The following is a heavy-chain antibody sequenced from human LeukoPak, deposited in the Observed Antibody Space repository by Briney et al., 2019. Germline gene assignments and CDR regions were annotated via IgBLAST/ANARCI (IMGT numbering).Heavy chain of an antibody. D-gene: IGHD4-23*01. CDR2: ISSSSSTI. V-gene: IGHV3-48*01. CDR1: GFTFSSYS. CDR3: AGGNSGGVDY. Sequence: GGSLRLSCAASGFTFSSYSMNWVRQAPGKGLEWVSYISSSSSTIYYADSVKGRFTISRDNAKNSLYLQMNSLRAEDTAVYYCAGGNSGGVDYWGQGTLVTVSS. J-gene: IGHJ4*02.